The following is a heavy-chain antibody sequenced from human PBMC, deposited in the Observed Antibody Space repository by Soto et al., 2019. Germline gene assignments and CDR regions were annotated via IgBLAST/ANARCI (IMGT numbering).Heavy chain of an antibody. V-gene: IGHV4-34*01. D-gene: IGHD6-6*01. CDR3: AKISSQKCFDS. J-gene: IGHJ4*02. Sequence: PSETLSLTCAVYGGSFSGYYWSWIRQPPGKGLEWIGEINHSGSTNYNPSLKSRVTISVDTSKNQFSLKLSSVTAADTAVYYCAKISSQKCFDSGGQGPLSTVS. CDR2: INHSGST. CDR1: GGSFSGYY.